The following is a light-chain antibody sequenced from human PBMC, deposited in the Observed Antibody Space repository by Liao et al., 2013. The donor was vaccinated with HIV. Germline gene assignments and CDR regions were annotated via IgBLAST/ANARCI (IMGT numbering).Light chain of an antibody. CDR1: KLGEKY. Sequence: SYELTQAPSVSVSPGQTASITCSGDKLGEKYACWFQQKPGQSPVVVIYKDSERPSGIPERFSGSSSGTTVTLTISGVQAEDEADYYCQSADSSGTYSVVFGGGTKLTVL. CDR2: KDS. CDR3: QSADSSGTYSVV. V-gene: IGLV3-25*03. J-gene: IGLJ2*01.